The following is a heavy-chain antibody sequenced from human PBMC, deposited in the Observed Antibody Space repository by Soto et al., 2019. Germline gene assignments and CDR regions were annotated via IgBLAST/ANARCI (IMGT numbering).Heavy chain of an antibody. D-gene: IGHD5-12*01. CDR2: IIPILGIA. J-gene: IGHJ4*02. Sequence: ASVKLSCEASGDTFSSYTISWVRQAPGQGLEWMGRIIPILGIANYAQKFQGRVTITADKSTSTAYMELSSLRSEDTAVYYCARDSGYSGYDYRTIFDYWGQGTLVTVSS. V-gene: IGHV1-69*04. CDR3: ARDSGYSGYDYRTIFDY. CDR1: GDTFSSYT.